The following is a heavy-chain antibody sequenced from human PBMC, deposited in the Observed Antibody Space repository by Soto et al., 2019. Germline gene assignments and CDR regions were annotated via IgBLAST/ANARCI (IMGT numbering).Heavy chain of an antibody. CDR2: IDYSGST. CDR1: GGSIGTYY. V-gene: IGHV4-59*12. D-gene: IGHD1-1*01. Sequence: PSETLSLTCSISGGSIGTYYWSWMWQPPGKGLEWIGFIDYSGSTNYNPSLKSRVTMSLDTSKNQFSLQLNSVTPEDTAVYYCARDINQGTTGTTWSDDFDIWGQGTMVTVSS. CDR3: ARDINQGTTGTTWSDDFDI. J-gene: IGHJ3*02.